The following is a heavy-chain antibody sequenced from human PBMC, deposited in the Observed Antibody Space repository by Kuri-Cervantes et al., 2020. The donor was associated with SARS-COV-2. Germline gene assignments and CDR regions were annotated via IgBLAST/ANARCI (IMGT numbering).Heavy chain of an antibody. J-gene: IGHJ4*02. CDR3: ARQAIVLMVYATTFDY. Sequence: SQTLSPTCLVSGGSTTISSYYWGWLRQPPGKGLEWIGSIYYSGTTYYNPSLKSRVTISVDTSKNQFSLKLSSVTAADTAVYYCARQAIVLMVYATTFDYWGQGTLVTVSS. CDR1: GGSTTISSYY. V-gene: IGHV4-39*01. D-gene: IGHD2-8*01. CDR2: IYYSGTT.